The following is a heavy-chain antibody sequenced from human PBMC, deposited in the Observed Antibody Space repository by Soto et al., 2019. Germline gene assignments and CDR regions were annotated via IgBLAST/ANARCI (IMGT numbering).Heavy chain of an antibody. CDR1: GGSIGSYH. CDR3: ARGGARDSWLADY. CDR2: FYISGST. Sequence: QVQLQESGPGLVKPSETLSLTCTVSGGSIGSYHWFWIRQPAGKGLEWIGRFYISGSTNYNPSLKSRVTMSVDTSKNQFSLRLNSVTAADTAVYYGARGGARDSWLADYWGQGILVTVSS. J-gene: IGHJ4*02. D-gene: IGHD6-19*01. V-gene: IGHV4-4*07.